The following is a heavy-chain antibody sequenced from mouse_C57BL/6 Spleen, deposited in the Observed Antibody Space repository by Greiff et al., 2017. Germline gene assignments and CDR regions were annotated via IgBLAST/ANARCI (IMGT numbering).Heavy chain of an antibody. D-gene: IGHD2-10*02. CDR2: INPNNGGT. J-gene: IGHJ2*01. V-gene: IGHV1-18*01. Sequence: EVQLVESGPELVKPGASVKIPCKASGYTFTDYNMDWVKQSHGKSLEWIGAINPNNGGTIYNQKFKGKATLTVDKSSSTAYMELRSLTSEDTAVDYCARRGYDDGFDYWGQGTTLTVSS. CDR3: ARRGYDDGFDY. CDR1: GYTFTDYN.